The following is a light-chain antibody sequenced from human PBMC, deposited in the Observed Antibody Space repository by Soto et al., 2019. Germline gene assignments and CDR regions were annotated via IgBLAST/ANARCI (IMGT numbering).Light chain of an antibody. V-gene: IGKV3D-20*01. J-gene: IGKJ3*01. CDR3: QQYGSSPFT. Sequence: PGERATLSCGASQCVSSSYLAWYQQKPGLAPRLLIYDASSRATGIPDRFSGSGSGTDFTLTISRLEPEDFAVYYCQQYGSSPFTFGPGTKVDIK. CDR1: QCVSSSY. CDR2: DAS.